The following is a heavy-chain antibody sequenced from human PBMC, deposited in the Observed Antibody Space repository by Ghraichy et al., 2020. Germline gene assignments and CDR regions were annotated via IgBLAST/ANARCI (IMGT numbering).Heavy chain of an antibody. D-gene: IGHD3/OR15-3a*01. CDR2: IYYSGSS. CDR3: ARSSQLDPAYLYYFAY. Sequence: SETLSLTCTVSGATISSSNYYWAWLRQPPGKGLQWIGSIYYSGSSRYNPSLVSRVAMSVDTSKNQFSVRLSFVTAADTAVYYCARSSQLDPAYLYYFAYWGQGALVTVSA. CDR1: GATISSSNYY. J-gene: IGHJ4*02. V-gene: IGHV4-39*01.